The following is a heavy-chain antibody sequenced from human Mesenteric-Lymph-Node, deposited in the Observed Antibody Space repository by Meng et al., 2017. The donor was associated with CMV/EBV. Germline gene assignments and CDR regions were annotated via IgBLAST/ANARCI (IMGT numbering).Heavy chain of an antibody. J-gene: IGHJ6*02. CDR2: ISAYNGNT. D-gene: IGHD3-10*01. Sequence: ASVKVSCKASGYTFTSYGISWVRQAPGQGLEWMGWISAYNGNTNYAQKLQGRVTMTTDTSTSTAYMELRSLRSDDTAVYYCARDPRYGSGSTTTYYYYYGMEVWGQGTTVTVSS. CDR3: ARDPRYGSGSTTTYYYYYGMEV. V-gene: IGHV1-18*01. CDR1: GYTFTSYG.